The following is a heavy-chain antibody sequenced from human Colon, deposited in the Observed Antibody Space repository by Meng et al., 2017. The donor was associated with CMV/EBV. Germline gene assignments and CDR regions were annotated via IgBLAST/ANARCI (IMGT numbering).Heavy chain of an antibody. CDR1: GFTFSNYA. Sequence: LKISCAASGFTFSNYAIHWVRQAPGKGLDWVALISFDGTNIQYSDSVKGRFIISRDNSKNTLYLQMNSLRPEDTAVYFCARDGQYCTNGLCQFDYWGQGTLVTVSS. D-gene: IGHD2-8*01. CDR2: ISFDGTNI. CDR3: ARDGQYCTNGLCQFDY. J-gene: IGHJ4*02. V-gene: IGHV3-30-3*01.